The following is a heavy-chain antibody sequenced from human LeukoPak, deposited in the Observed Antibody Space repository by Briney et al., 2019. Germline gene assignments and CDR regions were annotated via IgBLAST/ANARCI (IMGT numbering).Heavy chain of an antibody. J-gene: IGHJ4*02. V-gene: IGHV3-7*03. D-gene: IGHD4-17*01. CDR1: GFSFSNYW. CDR2: IKQDGSEK. Sequence: AGGSLRLSCEASGFSFSNYWMSWVRQAPGKGLEWVANIKQDGSEKYYVDSVKGRFTISRDNSKNTLYLQMNSLRAEDTAVYYCAKDGVYYGDYPHDYWGQGTLVTVSS. CDR3: AKDGVYYGDYPHDY.